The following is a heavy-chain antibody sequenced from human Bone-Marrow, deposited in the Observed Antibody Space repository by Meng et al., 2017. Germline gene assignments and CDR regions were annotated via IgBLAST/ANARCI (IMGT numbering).Heavy chain of an antibody. CDR1: GYTFTSYG. CDR2: ISAYNGNT. J-gene: IGHJ2*01. Sequence: ASVKVSCKASGYTFTSYGISWVRQAPGQGLEWMGWISAYNGNTNYAQKLQGRVTMTRNTSISTAYMELSSLRSEDTAVYYCARTRSYYDFWSGYYPYWYFDLWGRGTLVTVSS. CDR3: ARTRSYYDFWSGYYPYWYFDL. D-gene: IGHD3-3*01. V-gene: IGHV1-18*01.